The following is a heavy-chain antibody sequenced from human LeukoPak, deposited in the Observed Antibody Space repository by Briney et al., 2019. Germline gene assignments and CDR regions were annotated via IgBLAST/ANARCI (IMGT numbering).Heavy chain of an antibody. Sequence: ASVKVSCKASGYTFTSYGISWVRQAPGQGLEWMGWISAYNGNTNYAQKLQGRVTMTTDTSTSTAYMELRSLRSDDTAVYYCARDSGIVVVPAAPYYYYYGMDVWGQGTTVTVSS. CDR1: GYTFTSYG. J-gene: IGHJ6*02. D-gene: IGHD2-2*01. CDR3: ARDSGIVVVPAAPYYYYYGMDV. CDR2: ISAYNGNT. V-gene: IGHV1-18*01.